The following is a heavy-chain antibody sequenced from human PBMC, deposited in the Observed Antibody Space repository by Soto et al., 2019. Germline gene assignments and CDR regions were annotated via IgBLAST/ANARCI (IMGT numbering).Heavy chain of an antibody. CDR3: ARLQPYYDFWSGIGGMDV. CDR1: GYTFTSYA. CDR2: INAGNGNT. V-gene: IGHV1-3*01. J-gene: IGHJ6*02. D-gene: IGHD3-3*01. Sequence: QVQLVQSGAEVKKPGASVKVFCKASGYTFTSYAMHWVRQAPGQRLEWMGWINAGNGNTKYSQKFQGRVTITRDTSASTAYMELSSLRSEDTAVYYCARLQPYYDFWSGIGGMDVWGQGPTVTVSS.